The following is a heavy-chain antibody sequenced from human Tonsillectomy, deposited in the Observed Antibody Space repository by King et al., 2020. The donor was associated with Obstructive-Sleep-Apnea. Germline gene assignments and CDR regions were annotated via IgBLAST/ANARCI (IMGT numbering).Heavy chain of an antibody. CDR1: GFVFDSYD. J-gene: IGHJ4*02. D-gene: IGHD1-26*01. V-gene: IGHV3-48*01. CDR2: ITSSSNSI. Sequence: VQLVESGGGLVQPGGSLRLSCVVSGFVFDSYDMSWVRQAPGKGLEWVAHITSSSNSIYYADSVKGRFTISRDNARNSVYLQMSSLRVEDTAVYYCASDPPGDRELDHWGQGTLVTVFS. CDR3: ASDPPGDRELDH.